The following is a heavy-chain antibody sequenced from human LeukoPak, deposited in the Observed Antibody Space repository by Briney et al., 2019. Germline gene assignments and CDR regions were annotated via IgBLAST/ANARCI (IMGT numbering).Heavy chain of an antibody. CDR1: GFTFSNYG. Sequence: GGSLRLSCAASGFTFSNYGMHWVRQAPGKGLEWVAFIWYDGSNRYYADSVKGRFTISRDNSENTLFLQMNSLRAEDTAVYYCASYSGSYYGFDYWGQGALVTVSS. D-gene: IGHD1-26*01. V-gene: IGHV3-33*01. J-gene: IGHJ4*02. CDR2: IWYDGSNR. CDR3: ASYSGSYYGFDY.